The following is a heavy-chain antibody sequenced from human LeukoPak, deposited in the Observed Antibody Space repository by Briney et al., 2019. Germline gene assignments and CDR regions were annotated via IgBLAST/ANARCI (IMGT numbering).Heavy chain of an antibody. CDR2: IYHSGST. CDR1: GGSISSSRYY. Sequence: SETLSLTCTVSGGSISSSRYYWGWIRQPPGKGLEWIGSIYHSGSTNYNPSLKSRVTISVDTSKNQFSLKLSSVTAADTAVYYCARRQRITMVRGGFDPWGQGTLVTVSS. D-gene: IGHD3-10*01. CDR3: ARRQRITMVRGGFDP. J-gene: IGHJ5*02. V-gene: IGHV4-39*07.